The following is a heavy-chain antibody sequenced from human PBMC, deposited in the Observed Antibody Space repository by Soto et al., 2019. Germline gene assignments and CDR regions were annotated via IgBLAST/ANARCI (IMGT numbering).Heavy chain of an antibody. J-gene: IGHJ3*02. CDR2: IKSKTDGGTT. CDR1: GFTFSNAW. V-gene: IGHV3-15*01. Sequence: EVQLVESGGGLVKPGGSLRLSCAASGFTFSNAWMSWVRQAPGKGLEWVGRIKSKTDGGTTDYAAPVKGRFTISRDDSKNTLYLQMNNLKTEDTAVYYCGATVTTYGSYDAFDIWGQGTMVTVSS. CDR3: GATVTTYGSYDAFDI. D-gene: IGHD4-17*01.